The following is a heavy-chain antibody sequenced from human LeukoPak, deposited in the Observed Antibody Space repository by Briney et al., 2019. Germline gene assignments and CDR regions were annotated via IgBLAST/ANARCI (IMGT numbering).Heavy chain of an antibody. D-gene: IGHD6-13*01. CDR2: INPSGGST. CDR1: GYTFTSYY. Sequence: ASVKVSCKASGYTFTSYYMHWVRQAPGQGLEGMGIINPSGGSTSYAQKFQGRVTMTRDTSTSTVYMELSSLRSEDTAVYYCARVLTQGDGIAAAGTLDVWGPGTPVTVSS. CDR3: ARVLTQGDGIAAAGTLDV. J-gene: IGHJ6*02. V-gene: IGHV1-46*01.